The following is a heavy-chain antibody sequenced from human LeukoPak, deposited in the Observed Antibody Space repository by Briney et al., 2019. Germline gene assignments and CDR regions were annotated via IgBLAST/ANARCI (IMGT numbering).Heavy chain of an antibody. CDR1: GDSISSNY. J-gene: IGHJ6*03. CDR2: IHYRGRT. CDR3: ARDREAVRPSHYHYYMDV. V-gene: IGHV4-59*01. D-gene: IGHD6-6*01. Sequence: SETLSLTCSVSGDSISSNYWIWIRQSPGKGLEWIGDIHYRGRTTYNPSLKSRVAMSLDTSKNQFSLRLSSVTAADMAVYYCARDREAVRPSHYHYYMDVWGKGTTVTVSS.